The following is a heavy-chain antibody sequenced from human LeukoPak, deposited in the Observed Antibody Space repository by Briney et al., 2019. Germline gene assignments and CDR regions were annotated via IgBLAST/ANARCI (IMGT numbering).Heavy chain of an antibody. V-gene: IGHV4-34*01. J-gene: IGHJ4*02. Sequence: GSLRLSCAGSGFTVSSSTMSWIRQPPGKGLEWIGEINHSGSTNYNPSLKSRVTISVDTSKNQFSLKLSSVTAADTAVYYCARHGSGWEGPYYFDYWGQGTLVTVSS. D-gene: IGHD6-19*01. CDR2: INHSGST. CDR1: GFTVSSST. CDR3: ARHGSGWEGPYYFDY.